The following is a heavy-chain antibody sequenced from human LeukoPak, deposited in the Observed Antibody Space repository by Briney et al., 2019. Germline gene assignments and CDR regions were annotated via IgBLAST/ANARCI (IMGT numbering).Heavy chain of an antibody. V-gene: IGHV4-59*08. CDR1: GVSISSYY. J-gene: IGHJ4*02. Sequence: SETLSVTCTVSGVSISSYYWSWIRQPPGKGLEWIGYIYYSGSTYYNPSLKSRVTISVDTSKNQFSLKLSSVTAADTAVYYCARHWEGGYSYGYYFDYWGQGTLVTVSS. CDR2: IYYSGST. CDR3: ARHWEGGYSYGYYFDY. D-gene: IGHD5-18*01.